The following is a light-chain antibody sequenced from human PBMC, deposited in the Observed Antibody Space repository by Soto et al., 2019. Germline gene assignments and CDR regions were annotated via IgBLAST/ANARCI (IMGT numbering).Light chain of an antibody. CDR1: SSDVGAHDF. Sequence: QSALTQPASMSGSPGQSITISCSGTSSDVGAHDFVSWYQHHPDKAPKVIIFEVTKRPSGVSNRFSGSKTGNTASLTISGLQAEDEADYYCNSYTLSRTVIFGGGTKLTVL. V-gene: IGLV2-14*01. CDR3: NSYTLSRTVI. CDR2: EVT. J-gene: IGLJ2*01.